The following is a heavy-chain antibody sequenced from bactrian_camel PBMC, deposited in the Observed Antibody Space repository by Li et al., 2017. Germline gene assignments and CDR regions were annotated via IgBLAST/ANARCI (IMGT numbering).Heavy chain of an antibody. V-gene: IGHV3S6*01. D-gene: IGHD4*01. J-gene: IGHJ4*01. CDR2: FHSQGRTR. CDR1: EPPSPGYC. Sequence: HVQLVESGGGSVQPGGSLRLSCAISEPPSPGYCVGWFRQAPGQGREGIAGFHSQGRTRYTDAVKGRFTVSKDNTQNTMYLQMNSLEPGDTAVYYCVSDWTTIPAMSSSRGLGRFAYWGQGTQVTVS. CDR3: VSDWTTIPAMSSSRGLGRFAY.